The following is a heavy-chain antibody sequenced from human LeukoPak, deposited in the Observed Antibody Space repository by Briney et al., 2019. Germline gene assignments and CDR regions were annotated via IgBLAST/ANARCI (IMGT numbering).Heavy chain of an antibody. CDR1: GGSISSYY. D-gene: IGHD6-19*01. V-gene: IGHV4-59*08. CDR2: IDYSGST. Sequence: PSETLSLTCTVSGGSISSYYWSWIRQPPGKGLEWIGYIDYSGSTNYNPSLKSRVTISVDTSKNQFSLKLSSLTAADTAVYYCAGPRREYSSGWYYFDYWGQGTLVTVSS. J-gene: IGHJ4*02. CDR3: AGPRREYSSGWYYFDY.